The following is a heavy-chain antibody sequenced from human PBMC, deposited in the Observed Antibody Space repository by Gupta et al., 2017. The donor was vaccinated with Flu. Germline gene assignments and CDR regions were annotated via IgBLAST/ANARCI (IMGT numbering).Heavy chain of an antibody. J-gene: IGHJ6*02. D-gene: IGHD3-9*01. Sequence: QVQLQESGPGLVKPSETLSLTCTVSGGSFSSYYWSWIRQPPGKGLEWIGYIYYSGSTNYNPSLKSRVTISVDTSKNQFSLKLSSVTAADTAVYYCARAPSNRYFDWSGTSYYYYGMDVWGQGTTVTGSS. CDR3: ARAPSNRYFDWSGTSYYYYGMDV. V-gene: IGHV4-59*01. CDR2: IYYSGST. CDR1: GGSFSSYY.